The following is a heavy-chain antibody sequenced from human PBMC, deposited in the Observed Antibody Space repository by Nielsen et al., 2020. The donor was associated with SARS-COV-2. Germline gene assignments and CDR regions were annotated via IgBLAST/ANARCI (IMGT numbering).Heavy chain of an antibody. V-gene: IGHV5-10-1*01. D-gene: IGHD6-6*01. Sequence: KVSCKGSGYSITSYWISWVRQMPGKGLEWMGRIDPSDSYTNYSPSFQGHVTISADKSISTAYLQWSSLKASDTAMYYCATSEEYSSPFFRYWGQGTLVTVSS. CDR2: IDPSDSYT. CDR1: GYSITSYW. J-gene: IGHJ4*02. CDR3: ATSEEYSSPFFRY.